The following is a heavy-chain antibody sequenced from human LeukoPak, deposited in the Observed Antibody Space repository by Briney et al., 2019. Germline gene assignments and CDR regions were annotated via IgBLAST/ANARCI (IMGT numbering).Heavy chain of an antibody. Sequence: PGASLRLSCAASGFIFRNYVMSWVRQAPGKGLEWVTAITGSGDTTYYADSVKGRFTISRDNSKNTLYVEMNTLRAEDTAVYYCAKWGDYDILTGYYVSDLWGQGTLVTVSS. D-gene: IGHD3-9*01. J-gene: IGHJ5*02. CDR1: GFIFRNYV. CDR2: ITGSGDTT. CDR3: AKWGDYDILTGYYVSDL. V-gene: IGHV3-23*01.